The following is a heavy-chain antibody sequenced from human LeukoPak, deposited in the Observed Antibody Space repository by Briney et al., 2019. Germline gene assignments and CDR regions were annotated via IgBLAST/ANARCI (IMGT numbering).Heavy chain of an antibody. J-gene: IGHJ4*02. Sequence: GGSLGLSCGASGFTFSTYPMHWVRQAPGKGLEWVAAISKEGSNKYYADSVKGRYTISRDSSKNMLYLEMNSLSGEDTAVYYCVKRGSDGGPYFFDYWGQGTLVTVSS. CDR2: ISKEGSNK. CDR3: VKRGSDGGPYFFDY. CDR1: GFTFSTYP. V-gene: IGHV3-30*18. D-gene: IGHD3-3*01.